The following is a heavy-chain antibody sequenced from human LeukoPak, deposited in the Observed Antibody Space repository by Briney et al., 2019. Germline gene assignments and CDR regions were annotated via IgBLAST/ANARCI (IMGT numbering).Heavy chain of an antibody. Sequence: PSETLSLTCTVSGGSISSYYWSWIRQPPGKGLEWIGEINHSGSTNYNPSLKSRVTISVDTSKNQFSLKLSSVTAADTAVYYCARGDSSGYMDVWGKGTTVTVSS. CDR2: INHSGST. CDR3: ARGDSSGYMDV. CDR1: GGSISSYY. D-gene: IGHD6-19*01. V-gene: IGHV4-34*01. J-gene: IGHJ6*03.